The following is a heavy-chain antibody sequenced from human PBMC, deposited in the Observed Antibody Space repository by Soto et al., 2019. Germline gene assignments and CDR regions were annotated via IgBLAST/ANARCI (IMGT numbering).Heavy chain of an antibody. V-gene: IGHV3-11*01. D-gene: IGHD3-10*01. CDR3: VRGPEELVYYNSIDV. CDR1: RFTFSDSS. J-gene: IGHJ6*02. Sequence: GCLGISSETSRFTFSDSSMSWISKLPGKGLEWVSYISIGGTPIYYADSVKGRFTISRDNAQNSLYLHMTSLTAEDTALYYCVRGPEELVYYNSIDVWGQGTTVPGSS. CDR2: ISIGGTPI.